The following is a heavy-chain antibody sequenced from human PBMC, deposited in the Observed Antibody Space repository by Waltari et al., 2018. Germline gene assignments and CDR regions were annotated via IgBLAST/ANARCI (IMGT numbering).Heavy chain of an antibody. Sequence: QVQLQDSGPGLLKPSETLSLTCAVSGYSISSGYYWGWIRQPPGKGLEWIVSIYHSGSTYYNPSLKSRVTISVDTSKNQFSLKLSSVTAADPAVYYCARVHSGSHLGAFDIWGQGTMVTVSS. V-gene: IGHV4-38-2*01. CDR2: IYHSGST. D-gene: IGHD1-26*01. CDR3: ARVHSGSHLGAFDI. J-gene: IGHJ3*02. CDR1: GYSISSGYY.